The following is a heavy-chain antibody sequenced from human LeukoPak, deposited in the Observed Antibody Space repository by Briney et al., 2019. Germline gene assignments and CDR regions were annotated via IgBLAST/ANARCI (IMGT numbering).Heavy chain of an antibody. CDR1: GVSINAYY. Sequence: SETLSLTCTVSGVSINAYYWSWIRQPPGKGLEWIGYIYYSGSTNYDPSLKSRVTVSVDTSKTQFSLKLSSVTAADTAVYYCARVLVDYDFWSGSRRANWFDPWGEGNLVTVSS. J-gene: IGHJ5*02. D-gene: IGHD3-3*01. CDR3: ARVLVDYDFWSGSRRANWFDP. CDR2: IYYSGST. V-gene: IGHV4-59*01.